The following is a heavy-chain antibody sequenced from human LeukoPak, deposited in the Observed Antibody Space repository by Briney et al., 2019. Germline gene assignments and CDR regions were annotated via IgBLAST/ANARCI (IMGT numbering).Heavy chain of an antibody. CDR1: GGSISSYY. Sequence: PSETLSLTCTVSGGSISSYYWSRIRQPPGKGLEWIGYIYYSGSTNYNPSLKSRVTISVDTSKNQFSLKLSSVTAADTAVYYCAGQIPYSPPSWFDPWGQGTLVTVSS. CDR2: IYYSGST. D-gene: IGHD5-12*01. CDR3: AGQIPYSPPSWFDP. J-gene: IGHJ5*02. V-gene: IGHV4-59*01.